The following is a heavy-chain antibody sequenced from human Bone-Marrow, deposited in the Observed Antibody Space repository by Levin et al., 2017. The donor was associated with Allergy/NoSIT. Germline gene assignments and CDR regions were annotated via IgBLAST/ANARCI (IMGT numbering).Heavy chain of an antibody. CDR2: IIGSGGSK. V-gene: IGHV3-23*01. D-gene: IGHD2-15*01. J-gene: IGHJ6*03. CDR3: AKDEDSIWYYYFYMDV. Sequence: GESLKISCAASGFTFSNYAMSWVRQAPGKGLEWVSAIIGSGGSKYYADSVKGRFTISRDNSKNTLYLQMNSLRAEDTAVYYCAKDEDSIWYYYFYMDVWGKGTTVTVSS. CDR1: GFTFSNYA.